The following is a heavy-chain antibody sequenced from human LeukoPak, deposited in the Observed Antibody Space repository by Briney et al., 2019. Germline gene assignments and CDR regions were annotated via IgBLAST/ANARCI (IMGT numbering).Heavy chain of an antibody. CDR1: GFTFSRYA. J-gene: IGHJ4*02. Sequence: PGRSLRLSCAASGFTFSRYAMHWVRQAPGKGLEWVAVTSYDGSNKYYADSVKGRFTISRDSSKNTLYLQMNSLRAEDTAVYYCASHYDTSGYHYFDFRGQGTLVTVSS. CDR2: TSYDGSNK. CDR3: ASHYDTSGYHYFDF. D-gene: IGHD3-22*01. V-gene: IGHV3-30-3*01.